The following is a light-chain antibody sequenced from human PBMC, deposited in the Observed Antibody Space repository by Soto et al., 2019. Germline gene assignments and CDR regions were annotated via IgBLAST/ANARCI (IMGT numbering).Light chain of an antibody. CDR2: DAS. J-gene: IGKJ4*01. CDR3: YQRSNWPPT. CDR1: QSVSSY. V-gene: IGKV3-11*01. Sequence: EIVMTQSPATLSVSPGERATLSCRASQSVSSYLAWYQQKPGQAPRLLIYDASNRATGIPARFSGSGSGTDFTLTISSLEPEDFAVYYCYQRSNWPPTFGGGTK.